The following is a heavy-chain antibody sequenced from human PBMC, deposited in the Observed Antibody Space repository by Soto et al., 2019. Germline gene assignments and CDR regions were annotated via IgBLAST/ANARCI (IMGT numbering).Heavy chain of an antibody. V-gene: IGHV3-30*04. J-gene: IGHJ4*02. Sequence: QEQLVESGGGVVQPGRSLRLSCAASGFSFRTYAMHWVRQAPGKGLEWVAVISSDGRKEFYVETVKGRFTISRDNSKNTLYLQMNSPRADDTAMYYCARDNGGYWGQGTLVTVSS. D-gene: IGHD2-8*01. CDR2: ISSDGRKE. CDR3: ARDNGGY. CDR1: GFSFRTYA.